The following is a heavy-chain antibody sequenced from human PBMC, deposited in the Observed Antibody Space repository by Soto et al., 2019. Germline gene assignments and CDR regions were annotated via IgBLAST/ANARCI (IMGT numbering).Heavy chain of an antibody. Sequence: QVQLVQSGAEVKKPGSSVKVSCKASGGTFSSYAISWVRQAPGQGLEWMGGIIPIFGTANYAQKFQGRVTITADESTSTSYMELSSLRYEDTDVYYCARYFYGSGSEEGRVAPWGQGTLVTVSS. CDR1: GGTFSSYA. J-gene: IGHJ5*02. CDR2: IIPIFGTA. D-gene: IGHD3-10*01. CDR3: ARYFYGSGSEEGRVAP. V-gene: IGHV1-69*01.